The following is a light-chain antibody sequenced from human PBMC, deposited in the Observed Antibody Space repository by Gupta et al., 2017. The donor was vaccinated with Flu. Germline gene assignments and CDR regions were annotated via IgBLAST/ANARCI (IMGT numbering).Light chain of an antibody. CDR2: GAS. CDR1: QGVIIY. CDR3: QQTSSSPPT. J-gene: IGKJ4*01. Sequence: IQLTQSPSSLSSSVGDSVTITCRASQGVIIYLNWYQKRPGRAPQLLIFGASKLESGVPSRFSGRGSVTDFTLTISDLQPEDSGIYFCQQTSSSPPTFGGGTKVEI. V-gene: IGKV1-39*01.